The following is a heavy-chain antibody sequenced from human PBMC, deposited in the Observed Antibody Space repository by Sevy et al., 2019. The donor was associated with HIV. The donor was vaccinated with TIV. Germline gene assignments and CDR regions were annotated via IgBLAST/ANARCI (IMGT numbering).Heavy chain of an antibody. CDR3: AKDVGATGGDAFDI. V-gene: IGHV3-23*01. D-gene: IGHD1-26*01. J-gene: IGHJ3*02. CDR1: GFTFSSYA. Sequence: GGSLRLSCAVSGFTFSSYAMSWVRQAPGKGLEWVSAITGRGDSTYYADSVKGRFTISRDNSKNTLYVQMNSLRAEDTAVYYCAKDVGATGGDAFDIWGHGTLVTVSS. CDR2: ITGRGDST.